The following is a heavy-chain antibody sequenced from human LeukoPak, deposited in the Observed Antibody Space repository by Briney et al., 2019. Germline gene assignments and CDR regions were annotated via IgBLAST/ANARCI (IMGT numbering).Heavy chain of an antibody. D-gene: IGHD2-2*01. Sequence: SETLSLTCTVSGGSISSSSYYWGWIRQPPGKGLECIGSIYYSGSTYYNPSLKSRVTISVDTSKNQFSLKLSSVTAADTAVYYCAVLVPAAPAGPWGQGTLVTVSS. V-gene: IGHV4-39*01. CDR3: AVLVPAAPAGP. CDR2: IYYSGST. CDR1: GGSISSSSYY. J-gene: IGHJ5*02.